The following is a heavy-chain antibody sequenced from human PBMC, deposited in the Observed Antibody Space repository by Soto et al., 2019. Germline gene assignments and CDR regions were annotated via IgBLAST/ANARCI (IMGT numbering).Heavy chain of an antibody. CDR2: IIPIFGTA. Sequence: GAAVKVSCKASGRTFSSYAISWVRQAPGQGXEWMGGIIPIFGTANYAQKFQGRVTITADESTSTAYMELSSLRSEDTALYYCARAKLETKLRFLEWLGGEGEGGDGMEGWGQGTTVSVSS. J-gene: IGHJ6*02. CDR1: GRTFSSYA. D-gene: IGHD3-3*01. V-gene: IGHV1-69*13. CDR3: ARAKLETKLRFLEWLGGEGEGGDGMEG.